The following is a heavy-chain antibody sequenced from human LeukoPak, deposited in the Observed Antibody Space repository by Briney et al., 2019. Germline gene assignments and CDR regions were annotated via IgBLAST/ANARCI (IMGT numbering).Heavy chain of an antibody. D-gene: IGHD2-15*01. Sequence: GGSLRLSCVASGFTFSSHWMNWVRQAPGKGLEWVANINEDGSDKYYVDSVKGRFTISRDNAKNSLYLQMNSLRAEDTAVYYCARGYCSGGDCYGTPDFWGQGTLVTVSS. CDR2: INEDGSDK. V-gene: IGHV3-7*01. CDR1: GFTFSSHW. J-gene: IGHJ4*02. CDR3: ARGYCSGGDCYGTPDF.